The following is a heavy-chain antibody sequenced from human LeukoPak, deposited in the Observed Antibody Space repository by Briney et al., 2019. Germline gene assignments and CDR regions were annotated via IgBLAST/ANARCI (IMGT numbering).Heavy chain of an antibody. D-gene: IGHD3-16*02. Sequence: PGGSLRLSCAASGFTFSSYWMSWVRQAPGKGLEWVANIKQDGSEKDYVDSVKGRFTISRDNAKNSLYLQMNSLRAEDTAVYYCARNVRLGSGELSFAPFKNWFDPWGQGTLVTVSS. CDR1: GFTFSSYW. V-gene: IGHV3-7*01. CDR3: ARNVRLGSGELSFAPFKNWFDP. J-gene: IGHJ5*02. CDR2: IKQDGSEK.